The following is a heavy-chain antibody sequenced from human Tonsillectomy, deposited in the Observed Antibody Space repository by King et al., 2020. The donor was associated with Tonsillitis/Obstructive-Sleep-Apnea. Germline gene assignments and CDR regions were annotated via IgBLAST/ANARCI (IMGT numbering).Heavy chain of an antibody. Sequence: QLVQSGAEVKKPGASVKVSCTASRYTFTGYYMHWVRQAPGQGLEWVGWINPISGGAKYAQKFQGRVTMTTDTSINTAYMELSRLRSDDTAVYYCARDRDHDLDVWGQGTTVIVSS. CDR2: INPISGGA. J-gene: IGHJ6*02. D-gene: IGHD5-24*01. CDR1: RYTFTGYY. V-gene: IGHV1-2*02. CDR3: ARDRDHDLDV.